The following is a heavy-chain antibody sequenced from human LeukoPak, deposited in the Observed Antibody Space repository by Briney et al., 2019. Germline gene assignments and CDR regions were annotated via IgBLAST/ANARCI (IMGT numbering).Heavy chain of an antibody. Sequence: PSETLSLTCTVSGGSISSYYWSWIRQPAGKGLEWIGRIYTSGSTNYNPSLKSRVTMSVDTSKNQFSLKLSSVTAADTAVYYCARVASDYDFWSGSYHFDYWDQGTLVTVSS. D-gene: IGHD3-3*01. CDR3: ARVASDYDFWSGSYHFDY. V-gene: IGHV4-4*07. J-gene: IGHJ4*02. CDR2: IYTSGST. CDR1: GGSISSYY.